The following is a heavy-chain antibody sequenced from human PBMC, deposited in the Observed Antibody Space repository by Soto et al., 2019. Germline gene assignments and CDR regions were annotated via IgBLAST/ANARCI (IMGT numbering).Heavy chain of an antibody. J-gene: IGHJ6*02. V-gene: IGHV4-34*01. CDR2: INHSGST. D-gene: IGHD3-3*01. Sequence: SETLSLTCAVYGGSFSGYYWSWIRQPPGKGLEWIGEINHSGSTNYNPSLKSRVTISVDTSKNQFSLKLSSVTAADTAVYYCARGGRITIFGVVIADYYYYGMDVWGQGTTVTVS. CDR1: GGSFSGYY. CDR3: ARGGRITIFGVVIADYYYYGMDV.